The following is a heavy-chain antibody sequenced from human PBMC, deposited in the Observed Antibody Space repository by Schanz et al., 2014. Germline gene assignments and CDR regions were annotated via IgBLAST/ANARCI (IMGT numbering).Heavy chain of an antibody. D-gene: IGHD3-16*01. Sequence: EVQLVESGGGLVQPGGSLRLSCAASGFTFNDYWMHWVRQAPGKGLVWVSRINSDGRSTNYADSVKGRFSISRDNAKNSLYLQMNSLRAEDTAVYYCARDSFQYSRGGNFDYWGQGTLVTVSS. J-gene: IGHJ4*02. CDR1: GFTFNDYW. CDR3: ARDSFQYSRGGNFDY. V-gene: IGHV3-74*01. CDR2: INSDGRST.